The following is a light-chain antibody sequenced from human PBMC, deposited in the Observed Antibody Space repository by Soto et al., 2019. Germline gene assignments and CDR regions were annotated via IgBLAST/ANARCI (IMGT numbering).Light chain of an antibody. CDR3: QQYGSSPGT. CDR1: QSVSSNY. CDR2: DAS. Sequence: EIVLTQSPGTLSLSPGERATLSCRASQSVSSNYLAWYQQKLGQAPRLLIYDASSRATGIPDKFTGSGSGTDFTLTISRLEPEDFAGYYCQQYGSSPGTFGQGTKVEIK. V-gene: IGKV3-20*01. J-gene: IGKJ1*01.